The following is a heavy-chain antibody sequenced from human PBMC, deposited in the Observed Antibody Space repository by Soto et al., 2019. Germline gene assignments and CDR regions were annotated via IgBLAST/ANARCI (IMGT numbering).Heavy chain of an antibody. CDR1: GGSVSSSIYY. D-gene: IGHD3-10*02. V-gene: IGHV4-39*01. CDR3: ARNRAYVAEKSLYYFDY. CDR2: IYYSGIT. J-gene: IGHJ4*02. Sequence: QLQLQESGPGLVKSSETLSLTCTISGGSVSSSIYYWGWIRQSPGKGLEWIGSIYYSGITYYNPSRESRVTISVDTSKNQFSLTLNSVTAADTATYFCARNRAYVAEKSLYYFDYWGQGTLVTVSS.